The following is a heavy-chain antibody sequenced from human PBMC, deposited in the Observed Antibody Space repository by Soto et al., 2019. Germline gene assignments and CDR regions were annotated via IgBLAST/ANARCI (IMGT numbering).Heavy chain of an antibody. CDR3: AHSYYYDSSGYSCYFDY. V-gene: IGHV2-5*02. CDR1: GFSLSTSGVG. Sequence: QITLKESGPTLVKPTQTLTLTCTFSGFSLSTSGVGVGWIRQPPGKALEWLALIYWDDDKRYSPSLKSRLTITKDSSKNQVVLTMSNMDPVDTASYYCAHSYYYDSSGYSCYFDYWGQGTLVTVSS. CDR2: IYWDDDK. D-gene: IGHD3-22*01. J-gene: IGHJ4*02.